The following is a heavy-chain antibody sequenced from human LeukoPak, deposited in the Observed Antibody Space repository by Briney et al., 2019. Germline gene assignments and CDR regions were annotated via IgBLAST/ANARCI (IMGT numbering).Heavy chain of an antibody. CDR1: GYSFTSYW. D-gene: IGHD6-13*01. Sequence: GESLKISCKGSGYSFTSYWIGWVRQMPVKGLEWMGISYPCDSDTGYSPSFQGQVTISADKSISTAYLQWSSLKASDTAMYYCARQKEDVAAAGTSYYYYYGMDVWGQGTTVTVSS. V-gene: IGHV5-51*01. J-gene: IGHJ6*02. CDR3: ARQKEDVAAAGTSYYYYYGMDV. CDR2: SYPCDSDT.